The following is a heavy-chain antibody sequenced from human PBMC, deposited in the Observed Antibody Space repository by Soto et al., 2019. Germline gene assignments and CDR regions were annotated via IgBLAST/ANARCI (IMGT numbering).Heavy chain of an antibody. CDR2: ITASTRTI. J-gene: IGHJ6*02. D-gene: IGHD3-10*01. V-gene: IGHV3-48*02. CDR1: GFTFSNYH. Sequence: GSLRLSCAASGFTFSNYHMDWVRQAPGKGLEWISYITASTRTIFLADSVKGRFTVSRDNARNSLYLQMNSLRDEDTAIYYCARDSSMGYSMDVWGQGTTVTVSS. CDR3: ARDSSMGYSMDV.